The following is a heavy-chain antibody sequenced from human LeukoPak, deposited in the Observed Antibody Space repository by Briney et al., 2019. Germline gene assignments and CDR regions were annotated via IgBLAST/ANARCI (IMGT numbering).Heavy chain of an antibody. CDR1: GFTYTNAW. CDR2: IKSKGDGGTT. V-gene: IGHV3-15*01. D-gene: IGHD2-8*01. CDR3: TTDEWS. J-gene: IGHJ4*02. Sequence: GGSLRLSCAASGFTYTNAWMSWVRQAPGKGLECVGHIKSKGDGGTTEYAAPVKGRFTIPRDDSKNTLDLQMNNLKVEDTAIYYCTTDEWSWGQGTLVTVSS.